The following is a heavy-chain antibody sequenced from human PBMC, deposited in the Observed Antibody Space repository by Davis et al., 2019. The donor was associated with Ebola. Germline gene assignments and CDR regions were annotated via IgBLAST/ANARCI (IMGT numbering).Heavy chain of an antibody. V-gene: IGHV1-46*01. CDR3: ARDWDYDSSGSYYFDY. J-gene: IGHJ4*02. D-gene: IGHD3-22*01. Sequence: AASVKVSCKASGYTFTGYYMHWVRQAPGQGLEWMGIINPSGGSTSYAQKFQGRVTMTRDTSTSTVYMELSSLRSEDTAVYYCARDWDYDSSGSYYFDYWGQGTLVTVSS. CDR2: INPSGGST. CDR1: GYTFTGYY.